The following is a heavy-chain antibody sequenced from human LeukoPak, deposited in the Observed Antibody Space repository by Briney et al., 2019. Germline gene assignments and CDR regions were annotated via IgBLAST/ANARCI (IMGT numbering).Heavy chain of an antibody. J-gene: IGHJ4*02. V-gene: IGHV4-59*01. Sequence: PSETLSLTCTVSGGSISSYYWSWIRQPPGKGLEWIGYIYYSGSTNYNPSLKSRVTISVDTSKNQFSLKLSSVTAADTAVYYCAREALQRWFGELLLGIFDYWGQGTLVTVSS. CDR2: IYYSGST. CDR1: GGSISSYY. D-gene: IGHD3-10*01. CDR3: AREALQRWFGELLLGIFDY.